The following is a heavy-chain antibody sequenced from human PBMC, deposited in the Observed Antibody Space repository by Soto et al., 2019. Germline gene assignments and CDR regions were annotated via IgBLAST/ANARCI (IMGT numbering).Heavy chain of an antibody. J-gene: IGHJ4*02. Sequence: ASVKVSSKASGFTFTSSAMQWVRQARGQRLEWIGWIVVGSGNTNYAQKFQERVTITRDMSTSTAYMELSSLRSEDTALYYCNTDVPDYGGNSGAGYWGQGTMVTVSS. D-gene: IGHD4-17*01. CDR2: IVVGSGNT. V-gene: IGHV1-58*02. CDR1: GFTFTSSA. CDR3: NTDVPDYGGNSGAGY.